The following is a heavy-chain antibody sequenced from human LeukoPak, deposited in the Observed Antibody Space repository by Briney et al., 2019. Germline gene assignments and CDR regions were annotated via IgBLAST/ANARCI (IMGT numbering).Heavy chain of an antibody. CDR3: AKGYCEYVWGSYYFDY. Sequence: PGGSLRLSCAASGFTFSSYGMSWVRQAPGKGLEWVSAISGSGGSTYYADSVKGRSTISRDNSRDTLYLQMNSLRAEATAEYYCAKGYCEYVWGSYYFDYWGQGTLVTVSS. J-gene: IGHJ4*02. D-gene: IGHD3-16*01. CDR2: ISGSGGST. V-gene: IGHV3-23*01. CDR1: GFTFSSYG.